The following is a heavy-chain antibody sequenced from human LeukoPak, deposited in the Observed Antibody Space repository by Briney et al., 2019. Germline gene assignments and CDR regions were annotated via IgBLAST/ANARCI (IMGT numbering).Heavy chain of an antibody. Sequence: GGSLRLSCAASGFTFDDYAMHWVRQAPGKGLEGVSGISWNSGSIGYADSVNGRFTISRDNAKNSLYLQMNSLRAEDTALYYCAKDILAGGYGMDVWGQGTTVTVSS. V-gene: IGHV3-9*01. CDR3: AKDILAGGYGMDV. D-gene: IGHD6-19*01. J-gene: IGHJ6*02. CDR2: ISWNSGSI. CDR1: GFTFDDYA.